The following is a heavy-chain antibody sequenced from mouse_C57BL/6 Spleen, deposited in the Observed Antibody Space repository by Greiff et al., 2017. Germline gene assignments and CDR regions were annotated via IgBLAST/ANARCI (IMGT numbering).Heavy chain of an antibody. J-gene: IGHJ3*01. Sequence: QVQLQQSGAELARPGASVKLSCKASGYTFTSYGISWVKQRTGQGLEWIGEIYPRSGNTYYNEKFKGKATLTADKSSSTAYMELRSLTSEDSAVYFCARGDYSNYEFAYWGQGTLVTVSA. CDR3: ARGDYSNYEFAY. V-gene: IGHV1-81*01. D-gene: IGHD2-5*01. CDR1: GYTFTSYG. CDR2: IYPRSGNT.